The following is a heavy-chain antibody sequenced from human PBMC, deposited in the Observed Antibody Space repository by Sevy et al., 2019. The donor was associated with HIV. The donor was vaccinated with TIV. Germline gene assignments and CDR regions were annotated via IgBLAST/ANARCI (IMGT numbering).Heavy chain of an antibody. J-gene: IGHJ6*02. CDR2: ISWNSGGI. CDR1: GFTFDDYA. D-gene: IGHD3-10*01. Sequence: LRLSCAASGFTFDDYAMHWVRQAPGKGLEWVSGISWNSGGIGYADFVKGRFTISRDNAKNSLYLQMNSLRAEDTALYYCAKDMSYYGSGSYVVYGMDVWGQGTTVTVSS. V-gene: IGHV3-9*01. CDR3: AKDMSYYGSGSYVVYGMDV.